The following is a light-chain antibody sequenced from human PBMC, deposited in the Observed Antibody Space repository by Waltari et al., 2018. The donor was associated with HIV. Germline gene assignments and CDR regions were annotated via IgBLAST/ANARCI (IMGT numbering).Light chain of an antibody. Sequence: SYELTQTPSVSLPPGQTAKIMCSGDALPHNQAYWDQQKPGKAPVIIIFQDTKRPSDIPARFSASSAGTTATLTVSGVQAEDEADYFCQSAHNSDVIFGGGTKLTVL. CDR1: ALPHNQ. J-gene: IGLJ2*01. V-gene: IGLV3-25*03. CDR2: QDT. CDR3: QSAHNSDVI.